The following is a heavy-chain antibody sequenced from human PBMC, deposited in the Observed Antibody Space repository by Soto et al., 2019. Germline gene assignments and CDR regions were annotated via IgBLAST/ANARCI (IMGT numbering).Heavy chain of an antibody. D-gene: IGHD6-13*01. CDR3: ARVYSSSWYDFYYYGMDV. Sequence: ASVKVSCKASGYTFTSYAMNWVRQAPGQGLGWMGWINTNTGNPTYAQGFTGRFVFSLDTSVSTAYLQICSLKAEDTAVYYCARVYSSSWYDFYYYGMDVWGQGTTVTVSS. CDR1: GYTFTSYA. V-gene: IGHV7-4-1*01. CDR2: INTNTGNP. J-gene: IGHJ6*02.